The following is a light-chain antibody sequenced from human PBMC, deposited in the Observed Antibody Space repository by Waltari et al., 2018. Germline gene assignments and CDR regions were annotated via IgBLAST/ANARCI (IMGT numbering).Light chain of an antibody. CDR1: RTDIGGYNY. Sequence: QSALTQPASVSGSPGQSITISCTGTRTDIGGYNYVSWYQQYPGKAPKLMIYEVNNRPSEVSNRFSGSKSGNTASLTISGLQAEDEADYYCGSYTTSSRDYVFGTGTKVTVL. CDR3: GSYTTSSRDYV. CDR2: EVN. V-gene: IGLV2-14*01. J-gene: IGLJ1*01.